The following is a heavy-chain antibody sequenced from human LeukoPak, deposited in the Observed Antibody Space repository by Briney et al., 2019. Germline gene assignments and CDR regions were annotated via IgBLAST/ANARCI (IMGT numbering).Heavy chain of an antibody. Sequence: RGSLRLSCAASGFTFSSYWMHWVRQAPGKGLVWVSRIKSDGSNTNYADSVKGRFTISRDNSKNTLYLQMNSLRAEDTAVYYCARDLMGIAYRGAFYYWGQGTLVTVSS. D-gene: IGHD6-13*01. V-gene: IGHV3-74*01. J-gene: IGHJ4*02. CDR2: IKSDGSNT. CDR3: ARDLMGIAYRGAFYY. CDR1: GFTFSSYW.